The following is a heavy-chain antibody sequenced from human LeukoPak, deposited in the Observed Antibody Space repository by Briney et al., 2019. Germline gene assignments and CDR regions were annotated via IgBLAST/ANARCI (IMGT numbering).Heavy chain of an antibody. CDR2: ISYDGSNK. D-gene: IGHD3-10*01. V-gene: IGHV3-30-3*01. Sequence: GGSLRLSCAASGFTFSSYAMHWVRQAPGKGLEWVAVISYDGSNKYYADSVKGRFTISRDNAKNTLYLQMNSLRAEDTAVYYCARGDPNYYGSGSYRIDYWGQGTLVTVSS. J-gene: IGHJ4*02. CDR1: GFTFSSYA. CDR3: ARGDPNYYGSGSYRIDY.